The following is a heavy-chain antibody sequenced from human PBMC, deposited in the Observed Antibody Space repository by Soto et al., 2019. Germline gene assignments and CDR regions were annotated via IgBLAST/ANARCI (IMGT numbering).Heavy chain of an antibody. V-gene: IGHV5-51*01. D-gene: IGHD2-2*01. CDR3: ARGVVVPAAMEVGNWFDP. J-gene: IGHJ5*02. CDR1: GYSFTSYW. CDR2: IYPGDSDT. Sequence: ESLKISCKGSGYSFTSYWIGWVRQMPGKGLEWMGIIYPGDSDTRYSPSFQGQVTISADKSIRTAYLQWSSLKASDTAMYYCARGVVVPAAMEVGNWFDPWGQGTLVTVSS.